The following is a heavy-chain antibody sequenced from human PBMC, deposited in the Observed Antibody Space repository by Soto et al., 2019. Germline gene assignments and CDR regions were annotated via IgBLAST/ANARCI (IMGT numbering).Heavy chain of an antibody. CDR3: SRLRKGGYCDY. Sequence: EVQLVESGGGLVQPGGSLRLSRAASEFTFSNFWMSWVRQAPGKGLEWVANIKEDGSEKYYVDSVKGRFTISRDSAKKSLYLQMDSLRAEDTAVYYCSRLRKGGYCDYWGQGALVTVST. J-gene: IGHJ4*02. CDR1: EFTFSNFW. CDR2: IKEDGSEK. D-gene: IGHD1-26*01. V-gene: IGHV3-7*03.